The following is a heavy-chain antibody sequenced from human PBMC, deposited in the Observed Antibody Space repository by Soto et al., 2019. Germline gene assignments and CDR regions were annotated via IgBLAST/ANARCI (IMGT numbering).Heavy chain of an antibody. CDR3: AKDMITFYDTSGYSAIRGGFDY. CDR1: GFTFFSYA. V-gene: IGHV3-23*01. D-gene: IGHD3-22*01. CDR2: ISGSGGST. J-gene: IGHJ4*02. Sequence: EVQLLESGGGLVQPVGSLRLSCAASGFTFFSYAMNWVRQAPGKGLEWVSVISGSGGSTYYADSVKGRFTISRDNSKNTLDLQMSSLRAEDTAVYHCAKDMITFYDTSGYSAIRGGFDYWGQGILVTVSS.